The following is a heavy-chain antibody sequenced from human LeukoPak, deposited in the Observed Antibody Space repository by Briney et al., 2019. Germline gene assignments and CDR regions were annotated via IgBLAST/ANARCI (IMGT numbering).Heavy chain of an antibody. D-gene: IGHD3-16*01. CDR3: ARDQAGVMMWDY. CDR1: GYTFTGYY. Sequence: ASVKVSCKASGYTFTGYYMHWVRQAPGQGLEWMGWINPNSGGTNYAQKFQGRVTMTRGTSISTAYMELSRLRSDDTAVYYCARDQAGVMMWDYWGQGTLVTVSS. V-gene: IGHV1-2*02. J-gene: IGHJ4*02. CDR2: INPNSGGT.